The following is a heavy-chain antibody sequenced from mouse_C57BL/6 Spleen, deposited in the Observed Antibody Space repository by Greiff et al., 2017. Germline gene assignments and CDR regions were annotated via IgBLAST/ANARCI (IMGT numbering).Heavy chain of an antibody. Sequence: EVKLVESGGGLVKPGGSLKLSCAASGFTFSDYGLRWVRQAPAKGLEWVAYISSGSSTIYYADTVKGRFTISRDNAKNTLFLQMTRLRSEDTAMDYCARGSSYSYWYFAVWGTGTTVTVSA. CDR2: ISSGSSTI. D-gene: IGHD1-1*01. CDR1: GFTFSDYG. J-gene: IGHJ1*03. CDR3: ARGSSYSYWYFAV. V-gene: IGHV5-17*01.